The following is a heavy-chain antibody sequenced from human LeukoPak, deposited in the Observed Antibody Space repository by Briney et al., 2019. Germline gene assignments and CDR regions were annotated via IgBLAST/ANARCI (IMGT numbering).Heavy chain of an antibody. CDR2: IYYSGST. CDR3: ARDPGGSGSYDY. CDR1: GGSFSSGGYY. Sequence: SETLSLTCTVSGGSFSSGGYYWSWIRQHPGKGLEWIGYIYYSGSTYYNPSLKSRVTISVDTSKNQFSLKLSSVTAADTAVYYCARDPGGSGSYDYWGQGTLVTVSS. D-gene: IGHD3-10*01. J-gene: IGHJ4*02. V-gene: IGHV4-31*03.